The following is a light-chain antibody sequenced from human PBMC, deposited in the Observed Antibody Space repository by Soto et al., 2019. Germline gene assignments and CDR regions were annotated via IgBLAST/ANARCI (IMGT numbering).Light chain of an antibody. Sequence: QSPATLSMSTGDRASLSCRASQSVSAYLVWNQQKPGQAPRLLIYGASSRATGIPDRFSGSGSGTDFTLTISRLEPEDFAVYYCQQYCSSPPITFGQGGRLEI. CDR2: GAS. CDR3: QQYCSSPPIT. CDR1: QSVSAY. J-gene: IGKJ5*01. V-gene: IGKV3-20*01.